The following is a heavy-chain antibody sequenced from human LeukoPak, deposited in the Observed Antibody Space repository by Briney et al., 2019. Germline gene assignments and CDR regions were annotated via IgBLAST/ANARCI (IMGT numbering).Heavy chain of an antibody. CDR2: ISGSGGST. J-gene: IGHJ4*02. CDR3: AKGWQQLSSYPFDY. Sequence: GGSLRLSCAASGFTFSSYAMSWVRQAPGKGLEWVSAISGSGGSTYYADSVKGRFTISRDNSKNTLYLQMNSLRAEDTAVYYCAKGWQQLSSYPFDYWGQGTLVTVSP. D-gene: IGHD6-13*01. CDR1: GFTFSSYA. V-gene: IGHV3-23*01.